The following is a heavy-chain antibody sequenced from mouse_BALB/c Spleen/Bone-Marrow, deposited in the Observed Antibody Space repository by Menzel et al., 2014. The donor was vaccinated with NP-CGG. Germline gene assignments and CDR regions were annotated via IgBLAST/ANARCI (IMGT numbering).Heavy chain of an antibody. CDR3: TRDMTPARAPRYFDV. CDR2: ISSGGSYT. V-gene: IGHV5-6-4*01. Sequence: EVKLVESGGGLVKPGGSLKLSCAASGFTFSSYTMSWVRQTPEKRLEWVSTISSGGSYTYYPDSVKGRFTISRDNAKNPLYLQMSSLKSEDTAMYYCTRDMTPARAPRYFDVWGAGTPVTVSS. CDR1: GFTFSSYT. D-gene: IGHD3-1*01. J-gene: IGHJ1*01.